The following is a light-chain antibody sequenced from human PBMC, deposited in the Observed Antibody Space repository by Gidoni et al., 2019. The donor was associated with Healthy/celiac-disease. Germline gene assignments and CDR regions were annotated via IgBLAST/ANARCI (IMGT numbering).Light chain of an antibody. CDR2: SNN. CDR3: AAWDDSLNAVV. Sequence: QSVLPQPPSASGTPGQWVTISCSGSSSNIGSNTGNWYQQLPGTAPKLLIHSNNQRPSGVPDRFSGSKSGTSASLAISGLQSEDEADYYCAAWDDSLNAVVFGGGTKLTVL. J-gene: IGLJ2*01. V-gene: IGLV1-44*01. CDR1: SSNIGSNT.